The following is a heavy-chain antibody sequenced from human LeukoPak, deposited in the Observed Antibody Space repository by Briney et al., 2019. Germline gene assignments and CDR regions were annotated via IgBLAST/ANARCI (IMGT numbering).Heavy chain of an antibody. D-gene: IGHD3-16*01. CDR2: SGGGDNT. V-gene: IGHV3-23*01. J-gene: IGHJ4*02. Sequence: GGSLRLYCAASGFTFSNYPMSFVRQAPGTGLEWVSTSGGGDNTYYADSVKGRFTISRDESKSTLYLQMSNLRAEDTAVYYCAKDLRGRVLRYFDYWGRGTLVTVSS. CDR3: AKDLRGRVLRYFDY. CDR1: GFTFSNYP.